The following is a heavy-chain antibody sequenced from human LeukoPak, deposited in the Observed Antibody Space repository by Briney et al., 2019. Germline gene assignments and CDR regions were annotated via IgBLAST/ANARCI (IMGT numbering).Heavy chain of an antibody. CDR3: ARDPSNSSGWRTWSDP. CDR2: ISAYNGDT. Sequence: ASVKGSCKASGYTFISYYMHWVRQAPGQGLEWMGWISAYNGDTNQAQKFQGRLTMTKDTSTSTAYMELRSLRSDDTAVYYCARDPSNSSGWRTWSDPWGQGTLVTVSP. J-gene: IGHJ5*02. V-gene: IGHV1-18*04. D-gene: IGHD6-19*01. CDR1: GYTFISYY.